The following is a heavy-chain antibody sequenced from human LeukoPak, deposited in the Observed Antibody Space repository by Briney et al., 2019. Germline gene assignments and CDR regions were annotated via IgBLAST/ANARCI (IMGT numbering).Heavy chain of an antibody. Sequence: GRSLRLSCAASGFTFSSYSMNWVRQAPGKGLEWVSYISSSSSTIYYADSVKGRFTISRDNAKNSLYLQMNSLRAEDTAVYYCARDTTATTWGLVDYWGQGTLVTVSS. CDR1: GFTFSSYS. CDR3: ARDTTATTWGLVDY. V-gene: IGHV3-48*01. J-gene: IGHJ4*02. CDR2: ISSSSSTI. D-gene: IGHD4-17*01.